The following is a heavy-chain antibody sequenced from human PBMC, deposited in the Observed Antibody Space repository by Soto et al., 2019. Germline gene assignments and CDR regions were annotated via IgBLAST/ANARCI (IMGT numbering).Heavy chain of an antibody. D-gene: IGHD6-13*01. CDR1: GGSISSSNW. Sequence: QVQLQESGPGLVKPSGTLSLTCAVSGGSISSSNWWSWVRQPPGKGLEWIGEIYHSGSTNYNPSLKSRVTISVDKSKNQFSLKLSSVTAADTAVYYCERDLPNSSSWHSSDYWGQGTLVTVSS. V-gene: IGHV4-4*02. CDR3: ERDLPNSSSWHSSDY. CDR2: IYHSGST. J-gene: IGHJ4*02.